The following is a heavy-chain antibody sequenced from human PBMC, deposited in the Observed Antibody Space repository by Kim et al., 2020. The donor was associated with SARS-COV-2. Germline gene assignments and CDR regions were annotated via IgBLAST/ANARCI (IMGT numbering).Heavy chain of an antibody. CDR2: IYYSGST. V-gene: IGHV4-39*07. CDR3: ARGEVAAAGTLMYYYYGMDV. D-gene: IGHD6-13*01. Sequence: SETLSLTCTVSGGSISSSSYYWGWIRQPPGKGLEWIGSIYYSGSTYYNPSLKSRVTISVDTSKNQFSLKLSSVTAADTAVYYCARGEVAAAGTLMYYYYGMDVWGQGTTVTVSS. J-gene: IGHJ6*02. CDR1: GGSISSSSYY.